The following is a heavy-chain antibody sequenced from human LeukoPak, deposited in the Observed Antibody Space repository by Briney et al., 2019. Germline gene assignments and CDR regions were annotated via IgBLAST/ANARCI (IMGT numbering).Heavy chain of an antibody. Sequence: SETLSLTCTVSGGSISSYYWSWIRQPPGKGLEWIGYIYYSGSTNYNPSLKSRVTISVDTSKNQFSLKLSSVTAADTAVYYCARCMGHYYYYYMDVWGKGTTVTVSS. CDR2: IYYSGST. CDR3: ARCMGHYYYYYMDV. V-gene: IGHV4-59*12. CDR1: GGSISSYY. D-gene: IGHD3-16*01. J-gene: IGHJ6*03.